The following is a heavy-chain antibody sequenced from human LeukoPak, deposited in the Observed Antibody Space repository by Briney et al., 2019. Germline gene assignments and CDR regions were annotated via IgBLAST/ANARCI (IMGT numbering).Heavy chain of an antibody. J-gene: IGHJ5*02. CDR3: ARGHLGFDL. CDR2: IYYSGST. CDR1: GVSVGGHY. Sequence: SETLSLTCTVSGVSVGGHYWSWIRQPPGEQLEWIGYIYYSGSTNYNPSLQSRVTMSVDTSKSQFSLKVSSVTAADTAAYYCARGHLGFDLWGQGTLVTVSS. V-gene: IGHV4-59*02.